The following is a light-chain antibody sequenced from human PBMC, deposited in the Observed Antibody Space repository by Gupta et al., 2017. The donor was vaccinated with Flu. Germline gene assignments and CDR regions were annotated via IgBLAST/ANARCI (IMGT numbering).Light chain of an antibody. Sequence: PSTLSAAVGDRVSITCRASQSISIWLAWFQKKPGKAPKPLIYKASSLESGVPSRFSGSGSGTEFSLTISSLQPDDFATYYCQQYYGDPRTFGQGSKVEIK. V-gene: IGKV1-5*03. CDR2: KAS. CDR1: QSISIW. J-gene: IGKJ1*01. CDR3: QQYYGDPRT.